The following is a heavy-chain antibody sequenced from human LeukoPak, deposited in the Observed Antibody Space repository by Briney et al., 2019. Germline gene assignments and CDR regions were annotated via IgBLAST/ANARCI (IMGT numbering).Heavy chain of an antibody. J-gene: IGHJ4*02. CDR1: AFTLGDWY. D-gene: IGHD2-21*02. V-gene: IGHV3-11*01. CDR3: ACDFRYLGHDF. CDR2: ISNIGTTT. Sequence: GGSLRHSCTASAFTLGDWYMSWIRQAPGKGLEWISYISNIGTTTYYAESVKGRFTISRDNAKNSLYLQMNSLRAEDTAVYYCACDFRYLGHDFWGQGTLVTVSS.